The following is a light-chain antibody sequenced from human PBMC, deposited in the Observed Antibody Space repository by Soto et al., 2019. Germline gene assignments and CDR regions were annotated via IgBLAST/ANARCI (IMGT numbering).Light chain of an antibody. J-gene: IGKJ4*01. Sequence: DIQMTQSPSSLSASVGDRFTITCRASQSISSYLNWYQQKPGKAPXXLIYAASSLQSGVPSRFSGSGSGTDFTLTISSMKPEDFATYYCQQSYSTLTFGGGTKVDIK. CDR2: AAS. CDR1: QSISSY. V-gene: IGKV1-39*01. CDR3: QQSYSTLT.